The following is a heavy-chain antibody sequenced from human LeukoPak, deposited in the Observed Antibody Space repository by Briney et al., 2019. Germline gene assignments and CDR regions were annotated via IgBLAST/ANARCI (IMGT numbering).Heavy chain of an antibody. D-gene: IGHD2-15*01. CDR1: GFTFSSYS. CDR2: ISSSSNYI. J-gene: IGHJ6*03. Sequence: GGSLRLSCAASGFTFSSYSMNWVRQAPGKGLEWVPSISSSSNYIYYADSVKGRFTISRDNAKNSLYLQMNSLRAEDTAFYYCARGRYCSGGSCSLYYYYYMDVWGKGTTVTVSS. V-gene: IGHV3-21*04. CDR3: ARGRYCSGGSCSLYYYYYMDV.